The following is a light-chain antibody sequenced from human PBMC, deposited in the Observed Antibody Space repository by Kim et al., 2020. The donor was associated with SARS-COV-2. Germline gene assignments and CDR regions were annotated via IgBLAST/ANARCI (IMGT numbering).Light chain of an antibody. CDR1: GSYSNYK. J-gene: IGLJ1*01. CDR2: VGTGGIVG. V-gene: IGLV9-49*01. CDR3: GADHGSGSNFVYV. Sequence: CRLGGSYSNYKVDWYQQGPGQGPRFGMRVGTGGIVGSKGDGIPDRFSVLGSGLNRYLTIKNIQEEDESDYHCGADHGSGSNFVYVFGTGTKVTVL.